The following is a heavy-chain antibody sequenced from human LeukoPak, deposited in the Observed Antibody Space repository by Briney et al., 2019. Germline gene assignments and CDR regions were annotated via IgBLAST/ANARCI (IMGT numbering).Heavy chain of an antibody. CDR1: GFTFSSYA. CDR2: ISGSGGST. V-gene: IGHV3-23*01. CDR3: TRDSANYHFAY. D-gene: IGHD4/OR15-4a*01. J-gene: IGHJ4*02. Sequence: GGSLRLSCTASGFTFSSYAMSWVRQAPGKGLEWVSAISGSGGSTYYADSVKGRSTISRDNSKNIVFLQMNDLRTEDTAFYYCTRDSANYHFAYWGQGALVTVSS.